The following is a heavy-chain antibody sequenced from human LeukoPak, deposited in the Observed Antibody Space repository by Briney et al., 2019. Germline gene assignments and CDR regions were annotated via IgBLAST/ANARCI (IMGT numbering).Heavy chain of an antibody. D-gene: IGHD2-21*02. V-gene: IGHV1-18*01. J-gene: IGHJ5*02. CDR2: INTNNGNT. CDR1: GYTFSTYG. Sequence: ASVKVSCKTSGYTFSTYGLMWVRQAPGQGLEWMGSINTNNGNTNYAQKFQGRVTMTTDTSTSTGYMELRSLRSDDTAVYYCARKRCTGDCYLFDPWGQGTLVTVSS. CDR3: ARKRCTGDCYLFDP.